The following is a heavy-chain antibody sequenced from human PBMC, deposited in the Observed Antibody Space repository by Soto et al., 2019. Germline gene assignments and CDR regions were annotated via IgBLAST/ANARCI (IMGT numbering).Heavy chain of an antibody. V-gene: IGHV1-8*01. CDR3: ARGLGLTGSRAAFDI. J-gene: IGHJ3*02. CDR1: GYTFTGYD. D-gene: IGHD1-20*01. Sequence: ASVKVSCKASGYTFTGYDINWVRQATGQGLEWMGWMNPNSANTGYAQKFQGRVSMTRNTSISTAYMELSSLRSDDTAVYYCARGLGLTGSRAAFDIWGQGTMVTVS. CDR2: MNPNSANT.